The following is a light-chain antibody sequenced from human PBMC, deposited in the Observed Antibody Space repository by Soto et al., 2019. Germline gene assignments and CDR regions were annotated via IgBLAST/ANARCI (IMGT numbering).Light chain of an antibody. Sequence: DIQMTQSPSSLSASVGDRVTITCRASQRITSFLSWYQHKPGKAPKLLIYGASNLNRGVPSRFSGSGSGTDFTLTISSLQPGDFATYYCLQTYRTPFTFGPGTTVDLK. CDR1: QRITSF. J-gene: IGKJ3*01. CDR3: LQTYRTPFT. CDR2: GAS. V-gene: IGKV1-39*01.